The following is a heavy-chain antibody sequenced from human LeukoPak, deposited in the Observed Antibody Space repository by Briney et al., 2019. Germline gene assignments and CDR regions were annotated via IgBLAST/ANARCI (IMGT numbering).Heavy chain of an antibody. D-gene: IGHD3-10*01. CDR3: ARGRSGGAFDI. CDR1: GFTLSSYA. V-gene: IGHV3-30-3*01. Sequence: GRSLRLSCAASGFTLSSYAMHWVRQAPGKGLEWVAVISYDGSNKYYADSVKGRFTISRDNSKNTLYLQMNSLRAEDTAVYYCARGRSGGAFDIWGQGTMVTVSS. CDR2: ISYDGSNK. J-gene: IGHJ3*02.